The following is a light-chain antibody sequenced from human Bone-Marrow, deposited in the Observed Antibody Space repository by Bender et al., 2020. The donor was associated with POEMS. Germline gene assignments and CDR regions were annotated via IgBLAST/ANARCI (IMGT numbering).Light chain of an antibody. CDR2: DVH. V-gene: IGLV2-14*02. CDR3: SSYTRGKTLV. CDR1: SNDIGSYNL. J-gene: IGLJ2*01. Sequence: QSALTQPASVSGSPGQSITISCTGTSNDIGSYNLVSWYQQRPGKAPKLIIFDVHNRPSGVSDRFSASKSGNTASLTISGLQAEDGADYYCSSYTRGKTLVFGGGTKLTVL.